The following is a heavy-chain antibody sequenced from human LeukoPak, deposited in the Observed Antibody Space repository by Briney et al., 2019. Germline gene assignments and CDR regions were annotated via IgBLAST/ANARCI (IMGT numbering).Heavy chain of an antibody. CDR3: ATWRAYSSVDY. V-gene: IGHV4-59*01. CDR1: GGPISSYY. CDR2: IYYTGST. D-gene: IGHD6-19*01. Sequence: MPSEPLTLTCTVSGGPISSYYWSWIRQPPGKGLEWIGCIYYTGSTNYNPSLKSRVTISVDTSKNQFSLKRSAVTAADTAVYYCATWRAYSSVDYWGQGTLVTVSS. J-gene: IGHJ4*02.